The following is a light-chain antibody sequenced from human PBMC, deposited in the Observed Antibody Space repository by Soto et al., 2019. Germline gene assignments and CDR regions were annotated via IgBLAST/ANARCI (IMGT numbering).Light chain of an antibody. V-gene: IGKV3-20*01. Sequence: EIVLTQSPATLSLSPGERATLSCRASQSVSSNFLAWFQQQPGQAPRLLIYAASRRVTGIPDRFSGSGSGTDLTLTISRLEPEDFAVYYCQQYGGSPITFGQGTRLEIK. J-gene: IGKJ5*01. CDR1: QSVSSNF. CDR2: AAS. CDR3: QQYGGSPIT.